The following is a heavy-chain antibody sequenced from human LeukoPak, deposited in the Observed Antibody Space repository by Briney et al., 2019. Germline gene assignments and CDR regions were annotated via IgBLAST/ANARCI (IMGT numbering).Heavy chain of an antibody. Sequence: GASVKVSCKASGGTFISYAISWVRQAPGQGLEWMGGIIPIFGTANYAQKFQGRVTITADESTSTAYMELSSLRSEGTAVYYCARVYSSGYPFDYWGQGTLVTVSS. J-gene: IGHJ4*02. CDR2: IIPIFGTA. D-gene: IGHD3-22*01. CDR1: GGTFISYA. CDR3: ARVYSSGYPFDY. V-gene: IGHV1-69*13.